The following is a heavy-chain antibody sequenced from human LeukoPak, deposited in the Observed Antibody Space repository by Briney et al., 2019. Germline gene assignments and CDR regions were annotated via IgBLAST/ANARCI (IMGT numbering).Heavy chain of an antibody. V-gene: IGHV1-2*02. CDR1: GYTFTGYY. CDR3: ATEKNIAARPEAFSGNLAY. D-gene: IGHD6-6*01. CDR2: INPNSGGT. J-gene: IGHJ4*02. Sequence: GASVKVSCKASGYTFTGYYMHWVRQAPGQGLEWMGWINPNSGGTNYAQKFQGRVTMTRDTSISTAYMELSRLRSDDTAVYYCATEKNIAARPEAFSGNLAYWGQGTLVTVSS.